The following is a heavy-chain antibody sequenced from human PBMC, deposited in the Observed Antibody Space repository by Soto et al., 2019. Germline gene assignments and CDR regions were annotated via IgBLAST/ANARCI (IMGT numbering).Heavy chain of an antibody. CDR2: IYPADSDT. CDR3: ARAYGKYFDN. Sequence: PVESLKISCNGSGYTFTSYWIGWVRQMPGKGLEWMGIIYPADSDTRYSPSFQGQVTISADKSISTAYLQWGSLKASDTAMYYCARAYGKYFDNWGQGTLVTVSS. V-gene: IGHV5-51*01. D-gene: IGHD3-10*01. CDR1: GYTFTSYW. J-gene: IGHJ4*02.